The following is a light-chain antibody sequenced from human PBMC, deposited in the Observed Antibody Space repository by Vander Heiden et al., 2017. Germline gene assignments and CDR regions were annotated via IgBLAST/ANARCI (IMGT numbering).Light chain of an antibody. J-gene: IGKJ1*01. CDR1: QSISSW. V-gene: IGKV1-5*03. CDR3: QQYNSYPRT. Sequence: DIQITQSPSTLSASVGARVTITCRARQSISSWLAWQQQKPGKATKLLIDKASSVESGVPSRSSGRGSGTESTITISSLQPDDVATYYCQQYNSYPRTFGQGTKVEIK. CDR2: KAS.